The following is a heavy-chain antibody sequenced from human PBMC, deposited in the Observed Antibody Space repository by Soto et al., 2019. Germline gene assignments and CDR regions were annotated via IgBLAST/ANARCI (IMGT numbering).Heavy chain of an antibody. Sequence: QVTLKEYGPVLVKPTETLTVTCIVSGFSLSNARMGVSWIRQPPGKALEWLAHISSNDEKSYSTSLKSRLTISKDTTKRQVVLTMTNMDPVDTATYYCVRIGDIDHHGMDVWGQGTTVAVSS. CDR2: ISSNDEK. D-gene: IGHD7-27*01. CDR1: GFSLSNARMG. J-gene: IGHJ6*02. V-gene: IGHV2-26*01. CDR3: VRIGDIDHHGMDV.